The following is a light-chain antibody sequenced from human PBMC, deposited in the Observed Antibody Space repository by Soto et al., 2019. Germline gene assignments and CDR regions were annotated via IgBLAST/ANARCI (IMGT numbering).Light chain of an antibody. CDR2: LNSDGSH. CDR1: SGHSSYA. CDR3: QTWGTGIQV. Sequence: QSVLTQSPSASASLGASVKLTCTLSSGHSSYAIAWHQQQPEKGPRYLMKLNSDGSHNKGDGIPDRFSGSSSGAERYLTISSLQSEDEGDYYCQTWGTGIQVFGGGTKLTVL. J-gene: IGLJ3*02. V-gene: IGLV4-69*01.